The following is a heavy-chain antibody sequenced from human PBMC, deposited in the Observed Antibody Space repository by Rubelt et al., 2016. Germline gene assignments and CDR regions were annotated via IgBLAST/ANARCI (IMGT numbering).Heavy chain of an antibody. D-gene: IGHD4-17*01. V-gene: IGHV3-23*01. CDR3: AKVPIRTVTSTFDY. CDR1: GFTFSSYA. Sequence: EVQLLESGGGLVQPGGSLRLSCAASGFTFSSYAMSWVRQAPGKGLEWVSAISGSGGSTYYADSVKGRFTISRYNSKNTLYLQMNSLRAEYTAVYYCAKVPIRTVTSTFDYWGQGTLVTVSS. J-gene: IGHJ4*02. CDR2: ISGSGGST.